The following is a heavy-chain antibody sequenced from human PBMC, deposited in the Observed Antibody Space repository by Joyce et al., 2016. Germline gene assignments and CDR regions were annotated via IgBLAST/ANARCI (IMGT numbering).Heavy chain of an antibody. J-gene: IGHJ4*02. Sequence: QVQLQQWGAGLLKTSETLSLTCAVYSGPFCGFFWSWVRQPPGKGLEWIGDITNSGATHNNPSLKSRLTMSVDTSRKEFSQKLSSVTVADTAIYYCARSQWLAPLMYWGQGTPVTVSS. CDR1: SGPFCGFF. CDR2: ITNSGAT. D-gene: IGHD6-19*01. V-gene: IGHV4-34*02. CDR3: ARSQWLAPLMY.